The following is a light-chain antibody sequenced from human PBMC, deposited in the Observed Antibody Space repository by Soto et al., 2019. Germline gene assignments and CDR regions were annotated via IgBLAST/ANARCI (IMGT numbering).Light chain of an antibody. Sequence: QSVLTQPPSVSGAPGQRVTISCTGNSSNIGAGFDVHWYQQLPGTAPKLLIYSNNQRPSGVPDRFSGSKSGTSASLAISGLRSEDEADYYCAAWDDSLSGYVFGTGTKLTVL. V-gene: IGLV1-47*02. CDR2: SNN. CDR1: SSNIGAGFD. CDR3: AAWDDSLSGYV. J-gene: IGLJ1*01.